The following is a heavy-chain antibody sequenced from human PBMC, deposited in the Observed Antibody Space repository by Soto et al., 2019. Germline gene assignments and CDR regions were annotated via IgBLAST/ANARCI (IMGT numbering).Heavy chain of an antibody. D-gene: IGHD3-10*01. V-gene: IGHV3-23*01. Sequence: GGSLRLSCAASGFTFSSYVMSWVRQAPGKGLEWVSAVSTSGGSTFYAGSVKGRFAISRDNSRNTVYLQMNSLRGDDTALYYCVKNSGWFNTWGQGALVTVSS. CDR3: VKNSGWFNT. J-gene: IGHJ5*02. CDR1: GFTFSSYV. CDR2: VSTSGGST.